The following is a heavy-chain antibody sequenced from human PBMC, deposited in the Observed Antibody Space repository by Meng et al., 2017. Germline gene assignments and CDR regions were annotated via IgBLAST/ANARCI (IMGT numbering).Heavy chain of an antibody. Sequence: VQRVRCGAEVKKAGGSVEVSCKASGYTLTSYGISWVRQAPGQGREWMGWISAYNGNTNYAQKLQGRVTMTTDTSTSTAYMELRSLRSDDTAVYYCARDLKRDHHLGEGGYWGQGTLVTVSS. CDR3: ARDLKRDHHLGEGGY. J-gene: IGHJ4*02. CDR1: GYTLTSYG. V-gene: IGHV1-18*01. CDR2: ISAYNGNT. D-gene: IGHD3-16*01.